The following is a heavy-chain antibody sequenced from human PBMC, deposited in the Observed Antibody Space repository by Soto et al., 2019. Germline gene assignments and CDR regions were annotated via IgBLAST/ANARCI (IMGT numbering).Heavy chain of an antibody. CDR1: GFTFSSYW. CDR3: AREEYYYDSSGYPSSHDY. V-gene: IGHV3-74*01. CDR2: INSDGSST. J-gene: IGHJ4*02. D-gene: IGHD3-22*01. Sequence: GGSLRLSCAASGFTFSSYWMHWVRQAPGKGLVWVSRINSDGSSTSYADSVKGRFTISRDNAKNTLYLQMNSLRAEDTAVYYCAREEYYYDSSGYPSSHDYWGQGTLVTVSS.